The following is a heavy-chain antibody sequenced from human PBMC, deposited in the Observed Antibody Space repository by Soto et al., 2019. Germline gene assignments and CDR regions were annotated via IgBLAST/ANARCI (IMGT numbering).Heavy chain of an antibody. V-gene: IGHV3-7*01. CDR3: ARGLEGSITILEVVISYNWFDP. D-gene: IGHD3-3*01. CDR2: IKQDGSDK. CDR1: GFTFSSYW. J-gene: IGHJ5*02. Sequence: EVQLVESGGGLVQPGGSLRLSCAASGFTFSSYWMRWVRQAPGKGLEWVANIKQDGSDKYYVDSVKGRFTISRDNAKNSRDLPMNSLRAQDTGLNYCARGLEGSITILEVVISYNWFDPWGQGTLVTVSS.